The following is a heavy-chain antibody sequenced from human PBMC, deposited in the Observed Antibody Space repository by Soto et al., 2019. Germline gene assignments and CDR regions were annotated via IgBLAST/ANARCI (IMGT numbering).Heavy chain of an antibody. J-gene: IGHJ4*02. D-gene: IGHD6-13*01. CDR2: ISSSGSTI. V-gene: IGHV3-48*03. Sequence: GGSLRLSCAASGFTFSSYEMNWVRQSPGKGLEWVSYISSSGSTIYYADSVKGRFTISRDNAKNSLYLQMNSLRAEDTAVYYCAREEYSSSYWGQATLVTVSS. CDR3: AREEYSSSY. CDR1: GFTFSSYE.